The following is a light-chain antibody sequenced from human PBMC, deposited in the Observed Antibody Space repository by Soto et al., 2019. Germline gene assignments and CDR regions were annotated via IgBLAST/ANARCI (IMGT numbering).Light chain of an antibody. CDR3: QQYYTTPWT. Sequence: DIVMTQSPDSLAVSLGERATINCKSSQSVLYSSNNKNYLAWYQQKPGQPPKALIYWASTRESGVPDRFSGSGSGTDFTLPISSLQAEDVAVYYCQQYYTTPWTFGHGTKVEIK. J-gene: IGKJ1*01. CDR1: QSVLYSSNNKNY. CDR2: WAS. V-gene: IGKV4-1*01.